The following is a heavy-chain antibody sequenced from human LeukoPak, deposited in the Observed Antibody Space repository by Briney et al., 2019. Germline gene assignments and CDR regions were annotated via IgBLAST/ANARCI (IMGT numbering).Heavy chain of an antibody. Sequence: GGSLRLSCAASGFTFSSYAMSWVRQAPGKGLEWVSAISGSGSNTYYADSVKGRFTISRDNAKTSLFLQMNSLRIDDTAMYYCTRTVNSASDFWGQGTLVTVSS. CDR1: GFTFSSYA. D-gene: IGHD4-23*01. J-gene: IGHJ4*02. CDR2: ISGSGSNT. CDR3: TRTVNSASDF. V-gene: IGHV3-23*01.